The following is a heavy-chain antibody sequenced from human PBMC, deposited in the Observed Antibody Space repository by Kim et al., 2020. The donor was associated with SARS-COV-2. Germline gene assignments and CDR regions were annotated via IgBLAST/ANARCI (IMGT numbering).Heavy chain of an antibody. V-gene: IGHV7-4-1*02. D-gene: IGHD3-3*01. Sequence: ASVKVSCKASGYTFTSYAMNWVRQAPGQGLEWMGWINTNTGNPTYAQGFTGRFVFSLDTSVSTAYLQISSLKAEDTAVYYCARDPALTTIFGVVITGSYWYVERWGRGTLVTVSS. CDR1: GYTFTSYA. CDR3: ARDPALTTIFGVVITGSYWYVER. J-gene: IGHJ2*01. CDR2: INTNTGNP.